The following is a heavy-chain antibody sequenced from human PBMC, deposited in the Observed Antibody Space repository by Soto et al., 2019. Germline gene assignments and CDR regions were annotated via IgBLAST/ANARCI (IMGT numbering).Heavy chain of an antibody. J-gene: IGHJ4*02. D-gene: IGHD3-22*01. CDR2: INHSGST. CDR3: ARGGSTMIVVVRPYYFDY. CDR1: GGSFSGYY. V-gene: IGHV4-34*01. Sequence: SETLSLTCAVYGGSFSGYYWSWIRQPPGKGLEWIGEINHSGSTNYNPSLKSRVTISVDTSKNQFSLKLSSVTAADTAVYYCARGGSTMIVVVRPYYFDYWGQGTLVTVSS.